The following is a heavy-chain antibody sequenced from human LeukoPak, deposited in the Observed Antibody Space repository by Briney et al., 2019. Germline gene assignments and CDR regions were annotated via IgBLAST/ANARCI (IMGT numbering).Heavy chain of an antibody. Sequence: SETLSLTCAVSGYSISAYSISAGSYWGWIRQPPGKGLEWIASIHHSGSTYYNPSFKSRVTISLDTSKNQLSLRLSSVTAADTAVYYCAGDGPGPREERFNYWGQGTLVTVSS. J-gene: IGHJ4*02. V-gene: IGHV4-38-2*02. CDR2: IHHSGST. CDR1: GYSISAYSISAGSY. CDR3: AGDGPGPREERFNY.